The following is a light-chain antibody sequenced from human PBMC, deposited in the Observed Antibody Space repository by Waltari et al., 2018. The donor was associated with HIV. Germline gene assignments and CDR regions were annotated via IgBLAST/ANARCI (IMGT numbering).Light chain of an antibody. V-gene: IGKV3-15*01. Sequence: EIVMTQSPATLAVSPGESAILSCRASQSVSRNLAWYQQKPGQAPGLLIYGASTRATGIPARFSGSESETEFTRTISSLQSEDFAVCYCQQYNNWLLTFGQGTKVEIK. CDR1: QSVSRN. CDR3: QQYNNWLLT. CDR2: GAS. J-gene: IGKJ1*01.